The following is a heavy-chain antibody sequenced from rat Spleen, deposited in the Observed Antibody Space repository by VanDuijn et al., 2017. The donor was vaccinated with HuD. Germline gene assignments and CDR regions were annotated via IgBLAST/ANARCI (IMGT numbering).Heavy chain of an antibody. CDR1: GFTFSNSY. J-gene: IGHJ1*01. V-gene: IGHV5-27*01. CDR3: TTARNIPSYWYFDF. D-gene: IGHD3-8*01. CDR2: INTGGGIT. Sequence: EVQLVESGGGLVQPGRSLKLSCAASGFTFSNSYMAWVRQAPTKGLEWVAYINTGGGITYYRDSVKGRFTLSRDDAKSTLYLKMDSLRSEDTATYYCTTARNIPSYWYFDFWGPGTMVTVSS.